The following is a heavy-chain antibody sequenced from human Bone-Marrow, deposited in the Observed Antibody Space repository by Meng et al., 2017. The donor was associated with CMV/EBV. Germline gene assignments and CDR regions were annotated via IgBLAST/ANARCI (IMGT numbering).Heavy chain of an antibody. CDR2: IAYDGAKA. CDR1: GFTFSNYG. J-gene: IGHJ4*02. CDR3: AKGPSRYSAFVFLDH. Sequence: GGSLRLSCAASGFTFSNYGMHWVRQAPGKGLEWVAFIAYDGAKALYADSMKGRCTISRDNSKSTLYLQINSLRPDETAVYYCAKGPSRYSAFVFLDHWGQGTLVTVSS. V-gene: IGHV3-30*02. D-gene: IGHD2-15*01.